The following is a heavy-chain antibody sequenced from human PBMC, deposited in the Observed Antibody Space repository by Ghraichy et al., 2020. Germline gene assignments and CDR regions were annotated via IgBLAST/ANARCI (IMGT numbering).Heavy chain of an antibody. D-gene: IGHD3-3*01. CDR3: ARAKDYDFWSVTYYYGMDV. CDR1: GFTFSSYS. V-gene: IGHV3-21*01. J-gene: IGHJ6*02. CDR2: ISSSSSYI. Sequence: GGSLRLSCAASGFTFSSYSMNWVRQAPGKGLEWVSSISSSSSYIYYADSVKGRFTISRDNAKNSLYLQMNSLRAEDTAVYYCARAKDYDFWSVTYYYGMDVWGQGTTVTVSS.